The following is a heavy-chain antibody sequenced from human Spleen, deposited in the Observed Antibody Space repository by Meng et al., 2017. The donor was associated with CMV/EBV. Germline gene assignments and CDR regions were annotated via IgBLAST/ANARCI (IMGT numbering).Heavy chain of an antibody. CDR3: ARDQYYYDTSGPFDC. V-gene: IGHV1-2*02. CDR2: INPNSGGT. CDR1: GYTFTDNY. D-gene: IGHD3-22*01. Sequence: ASVKVSCKASGYTFTDNYMHWVRQAPGQGLEWMGWINPNSGGTKYAQKFQGRVTMTRDTSISTAYMELSRLRSNDTAVYFCARDQYYYDTSGPFDCWGQGTLVTVSS. J-gene: IGHJ4*02.